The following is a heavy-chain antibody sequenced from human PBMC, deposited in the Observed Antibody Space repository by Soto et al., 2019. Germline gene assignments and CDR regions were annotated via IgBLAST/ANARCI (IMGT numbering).Heavy chain of an antibody. J-gene: IGHJ6*02. V-gene: IGHV4-59*01. D-gene: IGHD6-19*01. Sequence: NPSETLSLTCTVSGGSISSYYWSWIRQPPGKGLEWIGYIYYSGSTNYNPSLKSRVTISVDTSKNQFSLKLSSVTAADTAVYYCARYSAVAGTKYYYYGMDVWGQGTTVTVSS. CDR2: IYYSGST. CDR1: GGSISSYY. CDR3: ARYSAVAGTKYYYYGMDV.